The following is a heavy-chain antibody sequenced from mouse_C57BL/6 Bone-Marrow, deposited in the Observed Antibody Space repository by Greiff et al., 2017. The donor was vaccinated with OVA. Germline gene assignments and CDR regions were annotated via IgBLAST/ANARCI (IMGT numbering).Heavy chain of an antibody. D-gene: IGHD1-1*01. CDR3: ARRSSYAMDY. Sequence: VQLQQSGAELVRPGTSVKMSCKASGYTFTNYWIGWAKQRPGHGLEWIGDIYPGGGYTNYNEKFKGKATLTADKSSSTAYMQFSSLTSEDSAIYYCARRSSYAMDYWGQGTSVTVSS. CDR2: IYPGGGYT. J-gene: IGHJ4*01. V-gene: IGHV1-63*01. CDR1: GYTFTNYW.